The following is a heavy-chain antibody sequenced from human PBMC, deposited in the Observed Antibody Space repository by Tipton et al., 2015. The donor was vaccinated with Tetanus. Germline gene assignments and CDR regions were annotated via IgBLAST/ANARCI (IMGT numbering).Heavy chain of an antibody. D-gene: IGHD2-21*01. CDR2: VYYSGSA. J-gene: IGHJ4*02. Sequence: TLSLTCTVSGGSVNSGRYYWTWIRQHPGKGLEWIGYVYYSGSATYNPSLKRRVVISVDTSKDQFSLKMNSVTAADTAVYYCARVGSTVIGGQASLFDYWGPGALVPVPS. V-gene: IGHV4-31*03. CDR1: GGSVNSGRYY. CDR3: ARVGSTVIGGQASLFDY.